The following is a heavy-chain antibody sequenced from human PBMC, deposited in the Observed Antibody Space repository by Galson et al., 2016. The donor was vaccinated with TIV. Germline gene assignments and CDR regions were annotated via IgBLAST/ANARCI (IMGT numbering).Heavy chain of an antibody. V-gene: IGHV3-11*04. CDR1: GFTFSDYY. D-gene: IGHD3-10*01. Sequence: SLRLSCAASGFTFSDYYMSWIRQAPGKGLEWLSYIDSSGVNILYADSVKGRFTISRDNAKNSLFLQMNTLRAEDMAVYYCARATTMGVADYYYGMDVWGQGTTVTVSS. CDR2: IDSSGVNI. CDR3: ARATTMGVADYYYGMDV. J-gene: IGHJ6*02.